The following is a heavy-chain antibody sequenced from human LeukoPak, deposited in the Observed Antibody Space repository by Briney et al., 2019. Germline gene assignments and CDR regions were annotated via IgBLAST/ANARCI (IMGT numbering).Heavy chain of an antibody. CDR3: ARVTYYYDSSGYYPHFDY. CDR2: INPSGGST. V-gene: IGHV1-46*01. Sequence: ASVKVSCKASGYTFTSYYMHWVRQAPGQGLEWMGIINPSGGSTSYAQKFQGRVTMTRDTSTSTVYMELSSLRSKDTAVYYCARVTYYYDSSGYYPHFDYWGQGTLVTVSS. CDR1: GYTFTSYY. D-gene: IGHD3-22*01. J-gene: IGHJ4*02.